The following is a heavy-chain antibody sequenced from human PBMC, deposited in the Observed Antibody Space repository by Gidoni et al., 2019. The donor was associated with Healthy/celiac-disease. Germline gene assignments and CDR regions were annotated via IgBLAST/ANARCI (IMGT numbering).Heavy chain of an antibody. V-gene: IGHV4-31*03. CDR2: IKSSGRS. CDR3: ASTLEWGVYYMDV. CDR1: GCAISSGGYY. D-gene: IGHD3-3*01. J-gene: IGHJ6*03. Sequence: QVELQESGFGLVKTSQTLSLTRTVSGCAISSGGYYWSWTRQDPGKGLEWVGYIKSSGRSYDNPVLKSRVTISVDTSKKKFVLKLRCGTAADTAVYYGASTLEWGVYYMDVWGKGTTVTVSS.